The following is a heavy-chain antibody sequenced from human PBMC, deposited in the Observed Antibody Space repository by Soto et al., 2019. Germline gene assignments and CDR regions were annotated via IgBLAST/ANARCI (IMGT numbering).Heavy chain of an antibody. J-gene: IGHJ3*02. CDR1: CGSISSYY. D-gene: IGHD3-3*01. CDR2: IYYSGST. CDR3: ARHFGVTIFGVPPAFDI. Sequence: SETLSVTWPVSCGSISSYYWSWILHPPGKGLEWIGYIYYSGSTNYNPSPKSRVTISVDTSKNQFSLKLSSVTAADTAVYYCARHFGVTIFGVPPAFDIWGQGTMVTVSS. V-gene: IGHV4-59*08.